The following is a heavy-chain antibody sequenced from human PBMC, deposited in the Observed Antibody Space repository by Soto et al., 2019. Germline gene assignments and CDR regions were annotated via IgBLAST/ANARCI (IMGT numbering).Heavy chain of an antibody. Sequence: PSETLSLTCTVSGGSISSSSYYWGWIRQPPGKGLEWIGSIYYSGSTYYNPSLKSRVTISVDTSKNQFSLKLSSVTAADTAVYYCARQEDYYGSGTLSGYYGMDVWGQGTTVT. V-gene: IGHV4-39*01. CDR1: GGSISSSSYY. D-gene: IGHD3-10*01. J-gene: IGHJ6*02. CDR3: ARQEDYYGSGTLSGYYGMDV. CDR2: IYYSGST.